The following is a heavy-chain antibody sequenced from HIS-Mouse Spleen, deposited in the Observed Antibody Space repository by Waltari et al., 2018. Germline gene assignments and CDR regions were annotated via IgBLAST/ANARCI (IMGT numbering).Heavy chain of an antibody. J-gene: IGHJ2*01. V-gene: IGHV4-39*07. CDR2: IYYSGGT. D-gene: IGHD6-13*01. CDR1: GGSISSSSYY. Sequence: QLQLQESGPGLVKPSETLSLTCTVSGGSISSSSYYWGWIRPPPGKGLEWIGSIYYSGGTYDNPSLKSRVTISVDTSKNQFSLKLSSVTAADTAVYYCAREIPYSSSWYDWYFDLWGRGTLVTVSS. CDR3: AREIPYSSSWYDWYFDL.